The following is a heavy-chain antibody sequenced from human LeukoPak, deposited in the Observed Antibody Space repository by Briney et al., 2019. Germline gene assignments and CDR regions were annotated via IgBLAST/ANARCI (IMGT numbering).Heavy chain of an antibody. D-gene: IGHD4-23*01. CDR2: ISSSSSYI. CDR1: GFSFSDYY. Sequence: GGSLRLSCAASGFSFSDYYMTWIRQAPGKGLEWVSSISSSSSYIYYADSVKGRFTISRDNAKNSLYLQMNSLRAEDTVVYYCARAVDYGGNSYSDTTAHDAFDIWGQGTMVTVSS. J-gene: IGHJ3*02. V-gene: IGHV3-11*06. CDR3: ARAVDYGGNSYSDTTAHDAFDI.